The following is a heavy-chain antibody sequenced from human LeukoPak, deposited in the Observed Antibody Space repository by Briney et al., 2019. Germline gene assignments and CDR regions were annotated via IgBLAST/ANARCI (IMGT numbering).Heavy chain of an antibody. V-gene: IGHV4-61*02. D-gene: IGHD1-1*01. CDR3: ARVQLERRWYYYYYYMDV. J-gene: IGHJ6*03. CDR1: GGSINSGSYY. Sequence: SQTLSLTCTVSGGSINSGSYYWTWLRQPAGKGLEWIGRIYTSGSTNYNPSLKSRVTISVDTSKNQFSLKLSSVTAADTAVYYCARVQLERRWYYYYYYMDVWGKGTTVTISS. CDR2: IYTSGST.